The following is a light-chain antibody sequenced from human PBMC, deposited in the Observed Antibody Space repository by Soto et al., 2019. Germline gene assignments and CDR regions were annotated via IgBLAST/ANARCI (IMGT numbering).Light chain of an antibody. V-gene: IGKV1-39*01. CDR2: GAS. Sequence: DIQLTQSPSSLSASVGDRITINCRASQSISSYLHWYQHQPGKAPKLLTYGASTLQSGVPSRFSGTGSGTDFTLTISSLQPEDYATYFCQQKYRVPRTFGQGTEVDI. CDR3: QQKYRVPRT. J-gene: IGKJ1*01. CDR1: QSISSY.